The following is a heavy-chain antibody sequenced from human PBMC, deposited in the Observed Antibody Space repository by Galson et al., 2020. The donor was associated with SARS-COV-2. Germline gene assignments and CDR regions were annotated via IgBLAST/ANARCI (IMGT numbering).Heavy chain of an antibody. V-gene: IGHV4-59*08. CDR1: GGSISSYY. D-gene: IGHD4-4*01. CDR2: MYYSGST. J-gene: IGHJ6*02. Sequence: SETLSLTCTVSGGSISSYYWSWIRQHPGKGLEWIGYMYYSGSTNYNPSLKSRVTISIDTSKNQFSLKLSSVTAADTAVYYCATSTTVNSVYYYGLDVWGQGTAVTVSS. CDR3: ATSTTVNSVYYYGLDV.